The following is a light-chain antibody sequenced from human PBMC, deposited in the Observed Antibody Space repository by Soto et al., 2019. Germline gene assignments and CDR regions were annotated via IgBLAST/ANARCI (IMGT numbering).Light chain of an antibody. CDR3: QQSYRTPIT. V-gene: IGKV1-39*01. CDR1: QSISSY. Sequence: EIQMTQSPSSLSASVGDRVTISCRASQSISSYLNWYQQKPGKAPKVLIYAASNLQSGVPPRFSGSGSGTDFTLTISSLQPEDVATYFCQQSYRTPITFGQGTRLEIK. J-gene: IGKJ5*01. CDR2: AAS.